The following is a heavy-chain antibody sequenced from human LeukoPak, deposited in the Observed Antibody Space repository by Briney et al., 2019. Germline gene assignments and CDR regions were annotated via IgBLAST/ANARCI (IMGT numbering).Heavy chain of an antibody. CDR3: ARLSIAALD. V-gene: IGHV4-39*01. Sequence: SETLSLTCTVSGGSIGSSSYYWGWIRQPPGKGLEWIGSIYYSGSTYYNPSLKSRVTISVDTSKNQFSLKLSSVTAADTAVYYCARLSIAALDWGQGTLVTVSS. CDR1: GGSIGSSSYY. CDR2: IYYSGST. D-gene: IGHD6-6*01. J-gene: IGHJ4*02.